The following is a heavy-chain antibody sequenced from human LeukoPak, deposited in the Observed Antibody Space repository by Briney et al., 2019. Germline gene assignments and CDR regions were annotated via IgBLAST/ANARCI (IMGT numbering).Heavy chain of an antibody. CDR1: GYTFINYD. J-gene: IGHJ4*02. CDR2: MNPNSSNT. D-gene: IGHD2-2*01. Sequence: ASVKVSCKASGYTFINYDINWVRQATGQGLEWMGWMNPNSSNTGYAQKFQGRVTGSRNSSISTAYMELSSLTSEDTAVYYCAGGPGCTSTSCPYYFDYWGQGTLVTVSS. V-gene: IGHV1-8*03. CDR3: AGGPGCTSTSCPYYFDY.